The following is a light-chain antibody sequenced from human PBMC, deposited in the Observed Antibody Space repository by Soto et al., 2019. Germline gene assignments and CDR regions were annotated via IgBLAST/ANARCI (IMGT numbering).Light chain of an antibody. V-gene: IGKV1-5*01. J-gene: IGKJ1*01. CDR3: QPYNTCSTWT. Sequence: DIQMTQSPSSLFASVGDRLTITCRASQTISNFLNWYQQKPGRAPKLLIYDASSLQSGVPSRFSGSGSGTEFTLTIRGLQPDAFATYHCQPYNTCSTWTFGQGTKVDIK. CDR1: QTISNF. CDR2: DAS.